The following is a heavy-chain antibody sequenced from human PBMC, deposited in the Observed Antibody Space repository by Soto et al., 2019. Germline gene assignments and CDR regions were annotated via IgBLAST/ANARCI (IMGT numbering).Heavy chain of an antibody. CDR2: IHSAGSP. CDR3: ARFGRRLSAPVFDY. CDR1: GGSISSYY. J-gene: IGHJ4*02. Sequence: QVQLQESGPGLAKPSETLSLTCVVSGGSISSYYWSWIRQPPGKGLEWIGYIHSAGSPDYNPSLKSRVTISVDTSMNQFSLKLNSVTAADTAVYYCARFGRRLSAPVFDYWGQGFLVTVSA. D-gene: IGHD6-25*01. V-gene: IGHV4-59*01.